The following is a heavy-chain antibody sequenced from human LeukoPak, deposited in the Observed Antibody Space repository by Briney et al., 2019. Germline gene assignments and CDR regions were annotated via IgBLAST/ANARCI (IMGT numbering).Heavy chain of an antibody. V-gene: IGHV4-4*07. CDR3: ARENYYDTSD. CDR2: IFLSGST. D-gene: IGHD3-22*01. CDR1: DY. J-gene: IGHJ4*02. Sequence: SETLSLTCSVSDYWSWIRQPAGKGLEWIGRIFLSGSTNYNPSLKSRVTMSIATSKNQFSLSLRSVTAADTAVYYCARENYYDTSDWGQGTLVTVSS.